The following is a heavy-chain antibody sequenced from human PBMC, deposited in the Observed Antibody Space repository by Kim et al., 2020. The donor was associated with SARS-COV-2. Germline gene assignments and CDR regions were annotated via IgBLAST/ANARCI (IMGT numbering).Heavy chain of an antibody. J-gene: IGHJ4*01. V-gene: IGHV3-48*03. Sequence: EGSLRLSCVASGFSFSNYAMNWIRQRPGKGLEWVSYISSKGSTIYYADSLKGRLTISRDNAKNSLYLQINSLRAEDTAVYYCARDGNLYRSGTFFDNWG. D-gene: IGHD3-10*01. CDR3: ARDGNLYRSGTFFDN. CDR1: GFSFSNYA. CDR2: ISSKGSTI.